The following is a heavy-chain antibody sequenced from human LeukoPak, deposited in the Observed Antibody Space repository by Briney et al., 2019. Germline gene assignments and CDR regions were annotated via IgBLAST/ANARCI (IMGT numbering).Heavy chain of an antibody. CDR2: ISFDGNNK. D-gene: IGHD6-13*01. J-gene: IGHJ4*02. CDR3: AKDGTHSSSWYPDY. Sequence: PGRSLRLSCAASGFTFSTYGMHWVRQAPGKGLEWVAVISFDGNNKYYADSVKGRFTISRDNSKNTLYLQMNGLRAEDTAVYYCAKDGTHSSSWYPDYWGQGTLV. V-gene: IGHV3-30*18. CDR1: GFTFSTYG.